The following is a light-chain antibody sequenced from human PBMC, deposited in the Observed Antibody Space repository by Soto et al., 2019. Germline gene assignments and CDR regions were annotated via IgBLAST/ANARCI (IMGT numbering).Light chain of an antibody. CDR1: ASSIGTNT. V-gene: IGLV1-44*01. CDR3: GAWEGSKNIVL. CDR2: GDN. Sequence: QSVLTQPPSASGTPGQRVTISCSGSASSIGTNTVNWYRQLPGTAPKLLIYGDNQRPSGVPDRFSGSKSGTSASLTISGLQSEDEADYYCGAWEGSKNIVLFGGGTKLTVL. J-gene: IGLJ2*01.